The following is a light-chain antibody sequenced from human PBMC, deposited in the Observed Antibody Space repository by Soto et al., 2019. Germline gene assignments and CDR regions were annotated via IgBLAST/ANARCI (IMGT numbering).Light chain of an antibody. Sequence: QSALTQPASVSGSPGQSITISCTGTSSDVGGYNYVSWYQQHPGKATQLMIYDVSNRPSGVSNRFSGSKSGNTASLTISGLQAEDEADYYCSSYTSSSTFVVFGGGTKLTVL. CDR2: DVS. CDR3: SSYTSSSTFVV. V-gene: IGLV2-14*01. J-gene: IGLJ2*01. CDR1: SSDVGGYNY.